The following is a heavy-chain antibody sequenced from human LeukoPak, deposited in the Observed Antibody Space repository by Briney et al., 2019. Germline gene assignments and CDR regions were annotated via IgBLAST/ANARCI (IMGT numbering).Heavy chain of an antibody. CDR2: INPNSGGT. Sequence: ASVRVSCKASGYTFTGYYMHWVRQAPGQGLEWMGRINPNSGGTNYAQKFQGRVTMTRDTSISTAYMELSRLRSDDTAVYYCARGGYDFVYYYYGMDVWGQGTTVTVSS. D-gene: IGHD3-3*01. J-gene: IGHJ6*02. CDR3: ARGGYDFVYYYYGMDV. V-gene: IGHV1-2*06. CDR1: GYTFTGYY.